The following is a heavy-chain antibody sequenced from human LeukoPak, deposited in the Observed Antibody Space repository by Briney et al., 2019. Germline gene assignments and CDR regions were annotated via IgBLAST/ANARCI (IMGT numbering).Heavy chain of an antibody. Sequence: GASVKVSCKASGYTFTGYYMHWVRQAPGQGLEWMGRINPSGGSTSYAQKFQGRVTMTRDTSTSTVYMELSSLRSEDTAVYYCARDRGYQLPRDAFDIWGQGTMVTVSS. CDR1: GYTFTGYY. D-gene: IGHD2-2*01. J-gene: IGHJ3*02. V-gene: IGHV1-46*01. CDR2: INPSGGST. CDR3: ARDRGYQLPRDAFDI.